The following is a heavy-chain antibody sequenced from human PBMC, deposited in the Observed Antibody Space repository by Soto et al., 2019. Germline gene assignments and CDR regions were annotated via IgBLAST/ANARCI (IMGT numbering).Heavy chain of an antibody. CDR1: GGSISSGDYY. V-gene: IGHV4-30-4*01. CDR3: ARVVVPAAMVDY. J-gene: IGHJ4*02. CDR2: IYYSGST. Sequence: SETLSLTCTVSGGSISSGDYYWSWIRQPPGKGLEWIGYIYYSGSTYYNPSLKSRVTISVDTSKNQFSLKLSSVTAADTAVYYCARVVVPAAMVDYWGQGTLVTVSS. D-gene: IGHD2-2*01.